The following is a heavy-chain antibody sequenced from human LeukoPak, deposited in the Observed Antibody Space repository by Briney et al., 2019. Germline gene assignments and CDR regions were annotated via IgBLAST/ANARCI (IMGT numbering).Heavy chain of an antibody. CDR1: GFTFNNYA. V-gene: IGHV3-23*01. CDR2: ISGSGGST. Sequence: GGSLRLSSAASGFTFNNYAMNWVRQAPGKGLEWVSAISGSGGSTYYADSVKGRFTISRDNSKNTLYLQMNSLRAEDTAVYYCANATVRAWFDPWGQGTLVTVSS. D-gene: IGHD1-14*01. CDR3: ANATVRAWFDP. J-gene: IGHJ5*02.